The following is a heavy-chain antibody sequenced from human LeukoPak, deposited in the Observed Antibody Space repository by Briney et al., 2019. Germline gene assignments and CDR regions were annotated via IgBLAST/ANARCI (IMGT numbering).Heavy chain of an antibody. J-gene: IGHJ4*02. D-gene: IGHD3-10*01. CDR3: AKDGTNYGLGTSFDN. CDR2: ISGSGDKT. Sequence: GGSLRLSCVASGFTFGSYAMTWVRQPPGKGLEWVAAISGSGDKTYYADSVKGRFTISRDNSKTTLFLQLNSLGAGDSAVFYCAKDGTNYGLGTSFDNWGQGTLVTVSS. CDR1: GFTFGSYA. V-gene: IGHV3-23*01.